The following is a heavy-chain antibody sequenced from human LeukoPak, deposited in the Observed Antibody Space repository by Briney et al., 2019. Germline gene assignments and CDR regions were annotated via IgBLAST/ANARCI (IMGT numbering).Heavy chain of an antibody. J-gene: IGHJ5*02. Sequence: SETLSLTCTVSGGSVSSGNHYWNWIRQHPGKSLEWIGYIYYSGSTSYNPSLRSRVTISGTSKNQFSLKLTSVTAADTAVYYCARSNYYASEGRFDPWGQGTLVTVSS. V-gene: IGHV4-31*03. CDR1: GGSVSSGNHY. CDR3: ARSNYYASEGRFDP. CDR2: IYYSGST. D-gene: IGHD3-10*01.